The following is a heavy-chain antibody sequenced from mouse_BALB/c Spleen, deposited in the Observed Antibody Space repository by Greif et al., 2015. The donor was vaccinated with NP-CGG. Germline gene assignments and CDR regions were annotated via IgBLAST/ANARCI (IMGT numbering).Heavy chain of an antibody. J-gene: IGHJ4*01. CDR1: GYTFTSYN. CDR3: ARADAMDY. V-gene: IGHV1-12*01. CDR2: IYPGNGDT. Sequence: QSGAELLKPGASVKMSCKASGYTFTSYNMHWVKQTPGQGLEWIGAIYPGNGDTSYNQKFKGKATLTADKPSSTAYMQLSSLTSEDSAVYYCARADAMDYWGQGTSVTVSS.